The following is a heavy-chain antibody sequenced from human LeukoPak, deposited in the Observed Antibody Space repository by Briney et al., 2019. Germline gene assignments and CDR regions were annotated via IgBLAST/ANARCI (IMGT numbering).Heavy chain of an antibody. CDR1: GFTFDDYG. CDR3: AKTLPSYSSSWCDY. V-gene: IGHV3-9*01. Sequence: PGGSLRLSCAASGFTFDDYGMHWVRQAPGKGLEWVSGISWNSGSIGYADSVKGRFTISRDNAKNSLYLQMNSLRAEDTALYYCAKTLPSYSSSWCDYWGQGNLVTVSS. CDR2: ISWNSGSI. J-gene: IGHJ4*02. D-gene: IGHD6-13*01.